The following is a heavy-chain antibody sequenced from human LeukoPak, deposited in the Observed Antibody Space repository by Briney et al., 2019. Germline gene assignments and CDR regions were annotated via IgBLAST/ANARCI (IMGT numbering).Heavy chain of an antibody. D-gene: IGHD6-19*01. CDR3: ANAEGGSSGYYVY. CDR1: GFTFSNYG. CDR2: ISSSGSAI. V-gene: IGHV3-48*02. Sequence: PGGSLRLSCAASGFTFSNYGMNWVRQAPGKGLEWVSKISSSGSAIYYADSVKGRFTVSRDKAKNSLYLQMDSLRDEDTAVYYCANAEGGSSGYYVYWGQGTLVTVSA. J-gene: IGHJ4*02.